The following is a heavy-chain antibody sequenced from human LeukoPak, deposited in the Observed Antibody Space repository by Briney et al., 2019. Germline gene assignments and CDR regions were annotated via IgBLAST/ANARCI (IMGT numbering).Heavy chain of an antibody. CDR2: IRYDGSNK. J-gene: IGHJ4*02. V-gene: IGHV3-30*02. D-gene: IGHD3-10*01. Sequence: GGSLRLSCAASGFTFSSYWMSWVRQAPGKGLEWVAFIRYDGSNKYYADSVKGRFTISRDNSKNTLYLQMNSLRAEDTAVYYCAKLYGSGSYPMGYWGQGTLVTVSS. CDR3: AKLYGSGSYPMGY. CDR1: GFTFSSYW.